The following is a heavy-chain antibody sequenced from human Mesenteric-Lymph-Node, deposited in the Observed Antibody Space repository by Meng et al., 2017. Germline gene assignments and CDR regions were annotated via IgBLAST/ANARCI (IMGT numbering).Heavy chain of an antibody. Sequence: SETLSLTCAVYGGSFSGYYWSWIRQPPGKGLEWIGYIYYSGSTNYNPSLKSRVTISVDTSKNQFSLKLGSVTAADTAVYYCARRLLWFGELSWGSNDAFDIWGQGTMVTVSS. J-gene: IGHJ3*02. CDR1: GGSFSGYY. CDR3: ARRLLWFGELSWGSNDAFDI. V-gene: IGHV4-59*01. D-gene: IGHD3-10*01. CDR2: IYYSGST.